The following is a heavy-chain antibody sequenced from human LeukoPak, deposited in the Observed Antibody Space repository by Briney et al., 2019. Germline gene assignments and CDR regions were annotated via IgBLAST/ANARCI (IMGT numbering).Heavy chain of an antibody. CDR3: ARDPVMTMVAPDY. CDR1: GFTFTNNY. J-gene: IGHJ4*02. V-gene: IGHV3-21*01. D-gene: IGHD4/OR15-4a*01. Sequence: PGGSLRLSCAPSGFTFTNNYMAWVRQAPGKGLEWVSSISSSSSYIYYADSVKGRFTISRDNAKNSLYLQMNSLRAEDTAVYYCARDPVMTMVAPDYWGQGTLVTVSS. CDR2: ISSSSSYI.